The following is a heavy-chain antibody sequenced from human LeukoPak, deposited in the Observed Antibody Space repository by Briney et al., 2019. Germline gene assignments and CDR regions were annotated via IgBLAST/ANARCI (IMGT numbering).Heavy chain of an antibody. D-gene: IGHD5-18*01. CDR2: IYYSGST. CDR3: ARVRYSYGSPFDY. CDR1: GGSISSSSYY. J-gene: IGHJ4*02. V-gene: IGHV4-39*07. Sequence: PSETLSPTCTVSGGSISSSSYYWGWIRQPPGKGLEWIGSIYYSGSTYYNPSLKSRVTISVDTSKNQFSLKLSSVTAADTAVYYCARVRYSYGSPFDYWGQGTLVTVSS.